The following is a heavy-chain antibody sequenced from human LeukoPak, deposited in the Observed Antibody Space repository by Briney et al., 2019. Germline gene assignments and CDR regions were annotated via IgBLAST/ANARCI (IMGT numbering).Heavy chain of an antibody. CDR2: ISHSGST. CDR3: ARGYTMIVA. J-gene: IGHJ5*02. V-gene: IGHV4-34*01. Sequence: SETLSLTCAVYGGSFSGYYWSWIRQPPGKGLEWIGEISHSGSTNYNPSLKSRVTISVDTSKNQFSLKLSSVTAADTAVYYCARGYTMIVAWGQGTLVTVSS. D-gene: IGHD3-22*01. CDR1: GGSFSGYY.